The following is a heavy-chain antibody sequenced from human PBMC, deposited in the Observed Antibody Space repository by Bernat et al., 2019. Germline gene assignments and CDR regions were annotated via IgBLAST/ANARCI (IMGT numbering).Heavy chain of an antibody. V-gene: IGHV3-33*01. J-gene: IGHJ6*03. CDR1: GFTFSSYG. CDR3: ARDALVTYYYYMDV. CDR2: IWYDGSNK. D-gene: IGHD4-4*01. Sequence: QVQLVESGGGVVQPGRSLRLSCAASGFTFSSYGMYWVRQAPGKGLEWVAVIWYDGSNKYYADSVKGRFTISRDNSKNTLYLQMNSLRAEDTAVYYCARDALVTYYYYMDVWGKGTTVTVSS.